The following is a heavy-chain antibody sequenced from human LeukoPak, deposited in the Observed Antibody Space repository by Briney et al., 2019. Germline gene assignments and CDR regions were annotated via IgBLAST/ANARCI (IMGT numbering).Heavy chain of an antibody. D-gene: IGHD3-10*01. CDR3: ARSLYYYGSDSFDI. J-gene: IGHJ3*02. Sequence: SETLSLTCTVSGGSISSYYWNWIRLPPGKGLEWIGYIYYSGSTNSNSYLKSRVTISVATSKNQFSLKLSSGTATDTAGFFYARSLYYYGSDSFDIWGQGTMVTVSS. CDR2: IYYSGST. V-gene: IGHV4-59*01. CDR1: GGSISSYY.